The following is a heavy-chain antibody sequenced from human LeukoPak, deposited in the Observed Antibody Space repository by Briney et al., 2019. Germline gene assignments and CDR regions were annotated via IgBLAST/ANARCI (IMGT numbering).Heavy chain of an antibody. J-gene: IGHJ4*02. CDR1: GFTFSSYA. CDR3: AKDSEARAGY. Sequence: GRSLRLSCAASGFTFSSYAMHWVRQAPGKGLEWVAVISYDGSNKYYADSVKGRFTISRDNSKNTLYLQMNSLRAEDTAVYYCAKDSEARAGYWGQGTLVTVSS. V-gene: IGHV3-30-3*01. CDR2: ISYDGSNK.